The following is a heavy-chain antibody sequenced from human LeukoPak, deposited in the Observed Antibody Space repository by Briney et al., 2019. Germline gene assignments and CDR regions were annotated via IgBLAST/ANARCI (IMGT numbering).Heavy chain of an antibody. V-gene: IGHV4-38-2*02. D-gene: IGHD2-15*01. CDR2: IYHSGST. CDR3: ARRSGRVWSAPLDY. Sequence: SETLSLTCTVSGYSISSGYYWGWIRQPPGKGLEWIGSIYHSGSTYYNPSLKSRVTISVDTSKNQFSLKLSSVTAADTAVYYCARRSGRVWSAPLDYWGQGTLVTVSS. CDR1: GYSISSGYY. J-gene: IGHJ4*02.